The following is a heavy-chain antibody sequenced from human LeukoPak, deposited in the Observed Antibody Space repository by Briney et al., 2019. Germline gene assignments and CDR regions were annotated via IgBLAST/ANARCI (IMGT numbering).Heavy chain of an antibody. CDR1: GFTFSTYA. Sequence: GRSLRLSCAASGFTFSTYAMHWVRQAPGKGLEWVGRIKSKTDGGTTDYAAPVKGRFTISRDDSKNTLYLQMNSLKTEDTAVYYCTAYRIAVAGSIDYWGQGTLVTVSS. V-gene: IGHV3-15*01. CDR2: IKSKTDGGTT. J-gene: IGHJ4*02. CDR3: TAYRIAVAGSIDY. D-gene: IGHD6-19*01.